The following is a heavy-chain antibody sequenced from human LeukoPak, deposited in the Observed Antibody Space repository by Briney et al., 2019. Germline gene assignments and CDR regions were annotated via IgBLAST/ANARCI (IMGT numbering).Heavy chain of an antibody. J-gene: IGHJ4*02. CDR3: ARTCKIAEWTGYHFDN. CDR1: GGSITTYY. CDR2: IHYGGSS. D-gene: IGHD2-21*01. V-gene: IGHV4-59*01. Sequence: PSETLSLTCTVSGGSITTYYYSWIRRPPGKGLEWIGNIHYGGSSVYSPSLKSRVTMSVDTSKNLFSLKLSSVTAADTAVYYCARTCKIAEWTGYHFDNWGQGILVTVSS.